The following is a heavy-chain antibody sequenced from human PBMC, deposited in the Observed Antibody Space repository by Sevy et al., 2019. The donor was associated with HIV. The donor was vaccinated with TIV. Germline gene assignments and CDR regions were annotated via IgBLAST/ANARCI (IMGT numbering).Heavy chain of an antibody. D-gene: IGHD2-8*01. V-gene: IGHV3-23*01. CDR2: LSFGCGRI. CDR1: GFNFNIYS. J-gene: IGHJ4*02. CDR3: AREGCTKPHDY. Sequence: GGSLRLSCVASGFNFNIYSMSWVRQAPGKRLEWVSTLSFGCGRINHADSVQGRFTMSRDDSNKTVYLEMNSLRPEDKAVYYRAREGCTKPHDYWGQGTLVTVSS.